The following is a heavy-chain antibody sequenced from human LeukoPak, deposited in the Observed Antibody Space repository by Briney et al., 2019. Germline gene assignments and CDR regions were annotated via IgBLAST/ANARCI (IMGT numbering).Heavy chain of an antibody. V-gene: IGHV3-15*01. CDR2: IKSKTDGGTK. Sequence: PGGSLRHSCAASGFTFSSYSMNWVRQAPGKGLEWVGRIKSKTDGGTKDYAAPVKGRFTISRDDSKHTLYLQMNSLETEDTAVYYCTTDRSGDWGQGTLVTVSS. D-gene: IGHD3-10*01. CDR3: TTDRSGD. CDR1: GFTFSSYS. J-gene: IGHJ4*02.